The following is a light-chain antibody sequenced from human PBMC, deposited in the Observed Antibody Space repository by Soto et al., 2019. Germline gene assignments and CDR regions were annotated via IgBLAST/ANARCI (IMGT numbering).Light chain of an antibody. CDR1: QSVTSNY. CDR3: QQYSRSART. CDR2: GAS. J-gene: IGKJ1*01. V-gene: IGKV3-20*01. Sequence: DIVLTQSPGTLSLSPGERATLSCRASQSVTSNYLAWYQQKPGQAPRLLIYGASNRATGIPDRFSGSGTETDFTLTISRLEPEDFAVYYCQQYSRSARTFGQGTKVDIK.